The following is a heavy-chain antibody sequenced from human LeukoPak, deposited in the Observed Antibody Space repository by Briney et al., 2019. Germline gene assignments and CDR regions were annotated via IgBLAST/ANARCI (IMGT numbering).Heavy chain of an antibody. CDR3: ARGGLRYFDWLLPERGDNWFDP. J-gene: IGHJ5*02. D-gene: IGHD3-9*01. Sequence: SQTLSLTCTVSGGSISSGSYYWSWIRQPPGKGLEWIGYIYYSGSTNYNPSLKSRVTISVDTSKNQFSLKLSSVTAADTAVYYCARGGLRYFDWLLPERGDNWFDPWGQGTLVTVSS. V-gene: IGHV4-61*01. CDR1: GGSISSGSYY. CDR2: IYYSGST.